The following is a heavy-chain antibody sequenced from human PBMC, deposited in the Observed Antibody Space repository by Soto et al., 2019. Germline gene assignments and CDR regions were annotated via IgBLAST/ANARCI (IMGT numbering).Heavy chain of an antibody. J-gene: IGHJ4*02. Sequence: GESLKISCKASGYSFRNYWIGWVRQMPGKGLEWMGIIYPGDSDTRYSPSFQGQVTISADKSITTAYLQWSSLKASDTAMYYCAILGSIAARRNFFDCWGQGTLVNLSS. V-gene: IGHV5-51*01. D-gene: IGHD6-6*01. CDR3: AILGSIAARRNFFDC. CDR2: IYPGDSDT. CDR1: GYSFRNYW.